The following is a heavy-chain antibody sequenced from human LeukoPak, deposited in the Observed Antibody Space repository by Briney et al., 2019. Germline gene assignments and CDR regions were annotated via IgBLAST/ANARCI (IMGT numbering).Heavy chain of an antibody. J-gene: IGHJ4*02. CDR1: NGSISSSSYY. Sequence: SETLSLTCTVSNGSISSSSYYWGWIRQPPGKGLEWIGSFYYSGSSYYNPSLKSRVTISGDTSKNQFSLKLRSVTAADTAVYYCAKDPILSGYDFWGQGTLVTVSS. V-gene: IGHV4-39*07. CDR3: AKDPILSGYDF. CDR2: FYYSGSS. D-gene: IGHD5-12*01.